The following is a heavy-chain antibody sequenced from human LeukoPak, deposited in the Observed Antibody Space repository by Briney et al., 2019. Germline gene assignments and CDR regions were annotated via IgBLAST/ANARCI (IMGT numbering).Heavy chain of an antibody. V-gene: IGHV4-4*02. D-gene: IGHD3-22*01. CDR2: IYHNGST. CDR3: ARYYYDNSGSIYAFDI. J-gene: IGHJ3*02. CDR1: GGSISSSNW. Sequence: SETLSLTCAVSGGSISSSNWWSWVRQPPGKGLEWIGEIYHNGSTNYNPSLKSRVTISVDKSKNQFSLKLSSVTTADTAVYYCARYYYDNSGSIYAFDIWGQGTMVTVSS.